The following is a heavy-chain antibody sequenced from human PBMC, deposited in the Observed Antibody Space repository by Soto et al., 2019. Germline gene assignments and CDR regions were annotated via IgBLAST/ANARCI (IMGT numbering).Heavy chain of an antibody. CDR2: IYWDDDK. CDR1: GFSLNTGGVG. CDR3: ARRRGGFGGGWTTPYFDY. J-gene: IGHJ4*02. Sequence: QITLKESGPTVVKPTQTLTLTCSLSGFSLNTGGVGVGWIRQPPGKALEWFAVIYWDDDKSWNPSLRDRLTINRDASDDQVVLTVTNMDPVDTGTYYCARRRGGFGGGWTTPYFDYWGQGTLVTVPS. V-gene: IGHV2-5*02. D-gene: IGHD6-19*01.